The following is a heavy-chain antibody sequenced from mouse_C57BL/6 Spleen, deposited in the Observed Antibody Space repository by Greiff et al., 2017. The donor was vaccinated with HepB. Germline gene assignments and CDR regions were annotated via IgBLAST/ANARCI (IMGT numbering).Heavy chain of an antibody. CDR1: GFSLTSYA. CDR3: SRSVTTSWHYYAMDY. D-gene: IGHD2-1*01. V-gene: IGHV2-9-1*01. Sequence: QVQLKESGPGLVAPSQSLSITCTVSGFSLTSYAISWVRQPPGKGLEWLGVIWTGGGTNYNSALKSRLSISKDNSKSQVFLKMNSLQTDDTARYYCSRSVTTSWHYYAMDYWGQGTSVTVSS. J-gene: IGHJ4*01. CDR2: IWTGGGT.